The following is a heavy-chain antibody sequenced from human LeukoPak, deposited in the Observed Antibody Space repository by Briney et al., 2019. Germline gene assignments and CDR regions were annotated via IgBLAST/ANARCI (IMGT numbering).Heavy chain of an antibody. Sequence: PSETLSLTCAVPGVSISSGSYPWRWFRQPPGKGLEWIGYIYHSGRTYYNPSLKSRITISVYRSKNQFSLKLSSVTAADTAVYYCARLSVTYVDYWGQGTLVTVSS. D-gene: IGHD3-16*02. CDR2: IYHSGRT. J-gene: IGHJ4*02. CDR1: GVSISSGSYP. V-gene: IGHV4-30-2*01. CDR3: ARLSVTYVDY.